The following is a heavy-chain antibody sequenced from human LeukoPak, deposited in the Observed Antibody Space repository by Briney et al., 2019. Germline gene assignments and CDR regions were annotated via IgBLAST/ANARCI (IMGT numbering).Heavy chain of an antibody. CDR2: ISSSSSYI. V-gene: IGHV3-21*01. CDR1: GFTFSGYS. CDR3: ARRGIAATHYYFDY. J-gene: IGHJ4*02. D-gene: IGHD2-15*01. Sequence: GGSLRLSCAASGFTFSGYSMNWVRQAPGKGLEWVSSISSSSSYIYYADSVKGRFTISRDNAKNSLYLQMNSLRAEDTAVYYCARRGIAATHYYFDYWGQGTLVTVSS.